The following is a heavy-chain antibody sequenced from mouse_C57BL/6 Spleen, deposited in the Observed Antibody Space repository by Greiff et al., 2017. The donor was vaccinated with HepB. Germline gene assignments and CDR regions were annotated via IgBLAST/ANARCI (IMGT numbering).Heavy chain of an antibody. D-gene: IGHD2-1*01. Sequence: VQLQQPGAELVKPGASVKLSCKASGYTFTSYWMHWVKQRPGRGLQWIGRIDPNSGGTKYNEKFKSKATLTVDKPSSTAYMQLSSLTSADSAVYYCARGAYGNYWYFDVWGTGTTVTVSS. J-gene: IGHJ1*03. CDR3: ARGAYGNYWYFDV. V-gene: IGHV1-72*01. CDR2: IDPNSGGT. CDR1: GYTFTSYW.